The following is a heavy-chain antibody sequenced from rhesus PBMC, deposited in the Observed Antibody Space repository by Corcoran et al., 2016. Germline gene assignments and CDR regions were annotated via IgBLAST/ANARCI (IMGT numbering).Heavy chain of an antibody. CDR1: TYSVSANP. Sequence: VQLQESGPGLVMPSETLSLTCAVPTYSVSANPWSWIRQAPGKGLEWIGYIYGTSGTTYSNPSLKSRVTISTATSKNQFSLKLSSVTAADTAVYYCARDRIYGRFDVWGAGVLVTVSS. J-gene: IGHJ5-1*01. CDR2: IYGTSGTT. CDR3: ARDRIYGRFDV. D-gene: IGHD2-27*01. V-gene: IGHV4-165*01.